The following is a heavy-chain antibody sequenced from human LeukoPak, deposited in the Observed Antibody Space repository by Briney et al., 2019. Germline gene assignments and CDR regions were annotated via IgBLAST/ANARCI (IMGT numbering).Heavy chain of an antibody. CDR1: GGSFCGYY. J-gene: IGHJ5*02. D-gene: IGHD5-18*01. V-gene: IGHV4-34*01. CDR2: INHSGST. Sequence: PSETLSLTCAVYGGSFCGYYWSWIRQPPGKGLEWIGEINHSGSTNYNPSLKSRVTISVDTSKNQFSLKLSSVTAADTAVYYCARYLTWIQLNNWFDPWGQGTLVTVSS. CDR3: ARYLTWIQLNNWFDP.